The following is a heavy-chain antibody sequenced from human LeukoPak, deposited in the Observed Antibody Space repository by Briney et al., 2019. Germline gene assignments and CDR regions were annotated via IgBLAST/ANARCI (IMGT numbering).Heavy chain of an antibody. J-gene: IGHJ6*02. CDR2: INSNGSIT. Sequence: PGGSLRLSCAAAGFTFTTYCMHWVRHAPGKGLVWVSHINSNGSITSYADSVKGRFTIFRDNAKNTLYLQMNSLRPEHTAVYYCARDAVDTANAVWRQGTRVTVSS. CDR3: ARDAVDTANAV. CDR1: GFTFTTYC. V-gene: IGHV3-74*01. D-gene: IGHD5-18*01.